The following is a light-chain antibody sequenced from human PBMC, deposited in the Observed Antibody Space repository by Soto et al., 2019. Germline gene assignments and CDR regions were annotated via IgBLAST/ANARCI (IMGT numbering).Light chain of an antibody. CDR2: GAS. V-gene: IGKV3-15*01. CDR3: QQYDNWPLT. J-gene: IGKJ4*01. Sequence: EVVMTQSPATLSVSPGERATLSCRTSQSVRDNLAWYQQKPGQAPRLLVYGASTRATGISARFSGSGSGTEFTLTISSLQSEDFAVYYCQQYDNWPLTFGGGTKVEIK. CDR1: QSVRDN.